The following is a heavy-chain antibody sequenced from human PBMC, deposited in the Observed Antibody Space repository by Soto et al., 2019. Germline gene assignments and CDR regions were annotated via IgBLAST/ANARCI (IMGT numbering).Heavy chain of an antibody. CDR1: GGSISSSNYY. CDR2: FYYSGST. D-gene: IGHD3-22*01. J-gene: IGHJ5*02. Sequence: QLQLQESGPGLVKPSETLSLTCTVSGGSISSSNYYWAWIRQPPGKGLEWIGSFYYSGSTYYKPSLKRRVSMSVDTSKNQFSLKLSSVTAADTAVYYCARPIEGGSSGYYHWGQGTLVTVSS. CDR3: ARPIEGGSSGYYH. V-gene: IGHV4-39*01.